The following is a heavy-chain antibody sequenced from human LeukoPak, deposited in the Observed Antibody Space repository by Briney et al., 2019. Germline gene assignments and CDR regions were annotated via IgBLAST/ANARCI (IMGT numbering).Heavy chain of an antibody. CDR2: ISWNSGSI. CDR1: GFTFDDYA. V-gene: IGHV3-9*01. Sequence: GGSLRLSCAASGFTFDDYAMHWVRQAPGKGLEWVSGISWNSGSIGYADSVKGRFTISRDNAKNSLYLQMNSLRAEDTALYYCAKDIRQWPLGEFDYWGQGTLVTVSS. CDR3: AKDIRQWPLGEFDY. J-gene: IGHJ4*02. D-gene: IGHD3-10*01.